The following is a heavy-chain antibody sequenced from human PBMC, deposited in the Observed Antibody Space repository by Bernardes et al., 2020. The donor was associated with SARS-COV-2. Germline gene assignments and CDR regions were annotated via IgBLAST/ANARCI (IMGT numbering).Heavy chain of an antibody. CDR2: ISYDGSNK. D-gene: IGHD6-6*01. Sequence: GGSLRLSCAASGFTFNNYALHWVRQAPGKGLEWVTVISYDGSNKNYADSVKGRFTISRDNSKSTLYLQMNSLRAEDTAVYYCARDHEQLVPGGVGYYYGMDVWGQGTTVTVSS. CDR1: GFTFNNYA. V-gene: IGHV3-30-3*01. CDR3: ARDHEQLVPGGVGYYYGMDV. J-gene: IGHJ6*02.